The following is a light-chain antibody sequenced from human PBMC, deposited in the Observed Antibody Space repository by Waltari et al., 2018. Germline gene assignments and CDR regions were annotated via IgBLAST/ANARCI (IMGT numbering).Light chain of an antibody. Sequence: EIVMTQSPATLSVSPGERATLSCRASQSVSSNLAWYQQKPGQAPRLLIYGASTRATGIPARFSGSGSGTEFTLTISSLRSEDFAVYYCQQYNNWWGTFGQGTKVEIK. CDR2: GAS. CDR1: QSVSSN. J-gene: IGKJ1*01. CDR3: QQYNNWWGT. V-gene: IGKV3-15*01.